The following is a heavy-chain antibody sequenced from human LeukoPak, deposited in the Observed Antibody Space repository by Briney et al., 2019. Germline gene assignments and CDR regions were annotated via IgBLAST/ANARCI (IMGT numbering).Heavy chain of an antibody. Sequence: ASVKVSCKASGYTFTGYYMHWVRQAPGQGLEWMGWINPNSGGTNYAQKFQGRVTMTRDTSISTAYMELSRLRSDDTAVYYCASAVAGTEDYYYGMDVWGQGTTVTVS. CDR3: ASAVAGTEDYYYGMDV. J-gene: IGHJ6*02. D-gene: IGHD6-19*01. V-gene: IGHV1-2*02. CDR1: GYTFTGYY. CDR2: INPNSGGT.